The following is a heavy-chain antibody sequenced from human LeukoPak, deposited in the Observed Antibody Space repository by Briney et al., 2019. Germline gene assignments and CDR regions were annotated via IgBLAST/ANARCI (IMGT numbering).Heavy chain of an antibody. J-gene: IGHJ4*02. CDR2: IYTSGST. D-gene: IGHD3-10*01. CDR3: ARGPYGSGRYVDY. CDR1: GGSFSGYY. Sequence: PSETLSLTCAVYGGSFSGYYWSWIRQPAGKGLEWIGRIYTSGSTNYNPSLKSRVTMSVDTSKNQFSLKLSSVTAADTAVYYCARGPYGSGRYVDYWGQGTLVTVSS. V-gene: IGHV4-59*10.